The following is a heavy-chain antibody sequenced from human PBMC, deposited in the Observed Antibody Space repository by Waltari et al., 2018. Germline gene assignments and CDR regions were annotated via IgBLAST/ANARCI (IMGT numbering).Heavy chain of an antibody. Sequence: EVQLVESGGGLVQPGGSRRLSCLALGFAFRDYALHWVLQGSRQGPGKGLEYVSAISSTGGSKYYGDSVRGRFTSSRDNSKNTLYLQMSGLRGEDTAVYYCVKVSGRGDTFYYHGMDDWGQGTAVTVSS. CDR2: ISSTGGSK. CDR3: VKVSGRGDTFYYHGMDD. D-gene: IGHD3-10*01. V-gene: IGHV3-64D*06. J-gene: IGHJ6*02. CDR1: GFAFRDYA.